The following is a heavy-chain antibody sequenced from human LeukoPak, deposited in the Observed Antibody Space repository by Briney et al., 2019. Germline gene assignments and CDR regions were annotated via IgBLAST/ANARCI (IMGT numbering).Heavy chain of an antibody. Sequence: PSETLSLTCTVSGGSISSSSYYWSWIRQPPGKGLEWIGYIYYSGSTNYNPSLKSRVTISVDTSKNQFSLKLSSVTAADTAVYYCASQNPYSSGWVWFDPWGQGTLVTVSS. J-gene: IGHJ5*02. CDR1: GGSISSSSYY. D-gene: IGHD6-19*01. CDR3: ASQNPYSSGWVWFDP. V-gene: IGHV4-61*01. CDR2: IYYSGST.